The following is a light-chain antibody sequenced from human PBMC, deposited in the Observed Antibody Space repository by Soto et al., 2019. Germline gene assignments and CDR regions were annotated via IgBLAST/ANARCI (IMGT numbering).Light chain of an antibody. J-gene: IGKJ5*01. CDR1: QSVSSSY. Sequence: EIGLTQSPGTLSLSPGERATLSCRASQSVSSSYLAWYQQKPGQAPSLLIYGASRRATGIPDRFSGSGSGTDFTLTISRLEPEDFAVYYCQQYSNWPPIPFGQGTRLEIK. CDR3: QQYSNWPPIP. V-gene: IGKV3-20*01. CDR2: GAS.